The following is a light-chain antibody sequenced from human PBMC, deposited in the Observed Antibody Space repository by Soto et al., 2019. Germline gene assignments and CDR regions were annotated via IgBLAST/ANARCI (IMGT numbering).Light chain of an antibody. CDR3: QQSYSTPIT. CDR1: QSITRR. Sequence: DIQMTQSPSTLSASVGDRVPITCLASQSITRRLTWYQQKPGKAPKLLIYAASSLQSGVPSRFSGSGSGTDFTLTISSLQPEDFATYYCQQSYSTPITFGQGTRLEIK. V-gene: IGKV1-39*01. CDR2: AAS. J-gene: IGKJ5*01.